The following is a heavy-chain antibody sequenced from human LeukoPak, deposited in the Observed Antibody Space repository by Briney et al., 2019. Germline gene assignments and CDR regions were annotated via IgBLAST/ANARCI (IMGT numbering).Heavy chain of an antibody. J-gene: IGHJ4*02. Sequence: PSETLSLTCTVSGGSISNYYWSWIRQPPGKGLEWIGYIYYRGSTNNNPSLKSRVTISVDTSKNQFSLKLSSLTAADTAVYYCARFGDMFDYWGQGTLVTVSS. D-gene: IGHD3-10*01. CDR2: IYYRGST. CDR3: ARFGDMFDY. CDR1: GGSISNYY. V-gene: IGHV4-59*01.